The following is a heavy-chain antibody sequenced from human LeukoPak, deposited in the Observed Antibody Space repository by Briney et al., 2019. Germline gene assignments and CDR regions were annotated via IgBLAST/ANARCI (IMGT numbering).Heavy chain of an antibody. D-gene: IGHD1-26*01. CDR3: ARDNSGEEPYYFDY. V-gene: IGHV4-61*02. Sequence: SETLSLTCTVSGGSISSSSYYWSWIRQPAGKGLEWIGRIYTSGSTNSNPSLKSRVTMSVDTSKNQCSLKLSSVTAADTAVYYCARDNSGEEPYYFDYWGQGTLVTVSS. J-gene: IGHJ4*02. CDR2: IYTSGST. CDR1: GGSISSSSYY.